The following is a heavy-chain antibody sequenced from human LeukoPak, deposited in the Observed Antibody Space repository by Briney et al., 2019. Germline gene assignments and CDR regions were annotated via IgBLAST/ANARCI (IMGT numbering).Heavy chain of an antibody. CDR3: AREYTHNWFDP. Sequence: KPSETLSLPCTVSGGSISSYYWSWIRPPPGKGLEWIGYIYYSGSTNYNPSLKSRVTISVDTSKNQFSLKLSSVTAADTAVYYCAREYTHNWFDPWGQGTLVTVSS. V-gene: IGHV4-59*01. CDR1: GGSISSYY. D-gene: IGHD5-18*01. CDR2: IYYSGST. J-gene: IGHJ5*02.